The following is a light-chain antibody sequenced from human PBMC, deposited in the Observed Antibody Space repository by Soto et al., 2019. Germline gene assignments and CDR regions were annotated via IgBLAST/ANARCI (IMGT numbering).Light chain of an antibody. CDR1: HDISTF. J-gene: IGKJ5*01. Sequence: DIQLTQSPSLLSASIGDIVTITCRASHDISTFLAWYQQKPGKAPKLLIYEASTLQSGVPSRFSGSGSGTEFTLTISGLLPEDFAAYHCQKLYTLPFNFGQGTRLEIK. CDR3: QKLYTLPFN. CDR2: EAS. V-gene: IGKV1-9*01.